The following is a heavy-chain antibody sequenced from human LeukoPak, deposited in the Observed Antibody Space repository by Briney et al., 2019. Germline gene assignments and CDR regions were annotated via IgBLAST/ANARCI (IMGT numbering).Heavy chain of an antibody. D-gene: IGHD1-26*01. CDR3: ARGPSGGRYYVGDY. CDR1: GFTLSTYW. Sequence: GGSLRLSCAASGFTLSTYWMHWVRQAPGKGLVWVSRINSDGSSTSYADSVKGRFTISRDNAKNTLYLQMNSLRAEDTAVYYCARGPSGGRYYVGDYWGQGTLVTVSS. CDR2: INSDGSST. V-gene: IGHV3-74*01. J-gene: IGHJ4*02.